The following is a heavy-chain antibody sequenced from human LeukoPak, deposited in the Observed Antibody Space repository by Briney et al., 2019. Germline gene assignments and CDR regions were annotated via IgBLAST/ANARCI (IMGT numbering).Heavy chain of an antibody. D-gene: IGHD4-23*01. Sequence: SETLSLTCTVSGDSVSNDNFYWGWIRQPPGKGLEWIGSIYYSGSTYYNPSLNSRVTISGDTSKNQFSLKLSSVTAADTAVYYCARHGNPNYYGMDVWGQGTTVTVSS. CDR1: GDSVSNDNFY. V-gene: IGHV4-39*01. J-gene: IGHJ6*01. CDR2: IYYSGST. CDR3: ARHGNPNYYGMDV.